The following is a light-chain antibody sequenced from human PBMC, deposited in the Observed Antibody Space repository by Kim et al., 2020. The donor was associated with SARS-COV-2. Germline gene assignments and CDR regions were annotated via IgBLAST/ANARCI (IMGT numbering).Light chain of an antibody. CDR1: SDINVDHCN. Sequence: TCSLPSDINVDHCNIYWDQHKPGSPPRYLLLYYSDSKKGQGSGVPSRVSGSKDASANAGILLISGLQSEDEADYYCMIWPTSDSGVFGGGTQLTVL. CDR2: YYSDSKK. J-gene: IGLJ3*02. CDR3: MIWPTSDSGV. V-gene: IGLV5-37*01.